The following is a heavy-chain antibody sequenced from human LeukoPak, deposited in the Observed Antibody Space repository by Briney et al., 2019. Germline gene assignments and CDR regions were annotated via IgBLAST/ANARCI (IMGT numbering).Heavy chain of an antibody. CDR2: INHSGGA. CDR3: ARERASNNFNNWLDP. D-gene: IGHD1-20*01. V-gene: IGHV4-34*01. CDR1: GGSFSDY. J-gene: IGHJ5*02. Sequence: PSKTLSLTCAVYGGSFSDYWSWIRQPPGKGLEWIGDINHSGGANYNPSLKSRVTISVDKSVRQFFLKISPVIVADTAIYYCARERASNNFNNWLDPWGPGTLVTVSS.